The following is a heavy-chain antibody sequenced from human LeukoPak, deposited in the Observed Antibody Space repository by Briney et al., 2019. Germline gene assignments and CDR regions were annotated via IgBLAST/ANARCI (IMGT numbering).Heavy chain of an antibody. J-gene: IGHJ4*02. Sequence: GGSLRLSCAASGFTFDDYGMSWVRQAPGKGLEWVSGINWNGGSTGYADSVKGRFTISRDNAKNTLYLQMNSLRAEDTAVYYCARRGCSSWYCIIDYWGQGTLVTVSS. CDR2: INWNGGST. CDR3: ARRGCSSWYCIIDY. CDR1: GFTFDDYG. D-gene: IGHD6-13*01. V-gene: IGHV3-20*04.